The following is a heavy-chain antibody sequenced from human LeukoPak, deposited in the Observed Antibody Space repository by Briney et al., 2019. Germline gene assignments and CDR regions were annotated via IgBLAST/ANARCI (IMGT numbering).Heavy chain of an antibody. Sequence: ASVKVSCKASGYTFTGYYIHWVRQAPGQGLEWMGWINPNSGGTNYAQKFQGRVTMTRDTSITSAYMDLSSLRSDDTAVYYCARGPLSRGVIMVVYYYYYGMDVWGQGTTVTVSS. CDR1: GYTFTGYY. CDR3: ARGPLSRGVIMVVYYYYYGMDV. J-gene: IGHJ6*02. D-gene: IGHD3-10*01. CDR2: INPNSGGT. V-gene: IGHV1-2*02.